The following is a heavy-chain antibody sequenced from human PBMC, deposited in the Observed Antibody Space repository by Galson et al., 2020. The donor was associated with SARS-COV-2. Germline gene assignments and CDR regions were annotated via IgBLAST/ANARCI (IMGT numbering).Heavy chain of an antibody. CDR3: AREASLRFLEWSMVPYYYYMDV. D-gene: IGHD3-3*01. V-gene: IGHV1-46*01. J-gene: IGHJ6*03. CDR2: INPSGGST. Sequence: ASVKVSCKASGYTFTSYYMHWVRQAPGQGLEWMGIINPSGGSTSYAQKFQGRVTMTRDTSTSTVYMELSSLRSEDTAVYYCAREASLRFLEWSMVPYYYYMDVWGKGTTVTVSS. CDR1: GYTFTSYY.